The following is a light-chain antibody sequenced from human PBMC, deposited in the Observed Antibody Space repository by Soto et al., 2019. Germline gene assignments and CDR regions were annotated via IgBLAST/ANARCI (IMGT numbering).Light chain of an antibody. CDR3: QQRSNWTTIT. CDR2: DAS. CDR1: QSVGTY. J-gene: IGKJ5*01. Sequence: EIVLTESPATLSFSPRERSTLSCMASQSVGTYLAWYQQKPGQAPRLLIFDASNRATGIPARFSGSGSGTDFTLTISSLETEDFALYYCQQRSNWTTITFGHGTRLEIK. V-gene: IGKV3-11*01.